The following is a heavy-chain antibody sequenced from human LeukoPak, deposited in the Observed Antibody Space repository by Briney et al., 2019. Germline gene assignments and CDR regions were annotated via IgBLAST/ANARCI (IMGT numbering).Heavy chain of an antibody. CDR1: GFTFSSYG. V-gene: IGHV3-21*01. Sequence: GGSLRLSCAASGFTFSSYGMNWVRQAPGKGLEWVSSISSSSSYIYYADSVKGRFTISRDNAKNSLYLQMNSLRAEDTAVYYCASLAARSFLYYYMDVWGKGTTVTVSS. J-gene: IGHJ6*03. CDR2: ISSSSSYI. CDR3: ASLAARSFLYYYMDV. D-gene: IGHD6-6*01.